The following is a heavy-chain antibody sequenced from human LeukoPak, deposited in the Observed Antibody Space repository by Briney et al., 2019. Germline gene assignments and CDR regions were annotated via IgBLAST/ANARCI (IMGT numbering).Heavy chain of an antibody. CDR2: IIPIFGTA. Sequence: SVKVSCKASGGTFSSYAISWVRQAPGQGLEWMGGIIPIFGTANYAQKFQGRATITADESTSTAYMELSSLRSEDTAVYYCARGLEDYYDSSGPYHDAFDIWGQGTMVTVSS. J-gene: IGHJ3*02. CDR1: GGTFSSYA. D-gene: IGHD3-22*01. CDR3: ARGLEDYYDSSGPYHDAFDI. V-gene: IGHV1-69*13.